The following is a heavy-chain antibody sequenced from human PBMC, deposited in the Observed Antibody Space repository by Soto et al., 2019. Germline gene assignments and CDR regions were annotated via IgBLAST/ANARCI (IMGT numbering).Heavy chain of an antibody. CDR1: GVSFNSYG. J-gene: IGHJ4*02. V-gene: IGHV1-69*09. CDR2: ITPALHLT. D-gene: IGHD2-2*03. CDR3: AWMKMARLDH. Sequence: QVQLQQSGAEVKRPGSSVKVSCQASGVSFNSYGFAWVRQAPGQGLEWLGKITPALHLTNYAQSFQGRVTITADTSTSTLYLELTSLTSKDTAVYYCAWMKMARLDHWGQGTLGTVAS.